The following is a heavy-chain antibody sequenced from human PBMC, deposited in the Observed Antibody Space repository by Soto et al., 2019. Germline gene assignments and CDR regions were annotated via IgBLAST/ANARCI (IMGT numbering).Heavy chain of an antibody. J-gene: IGHJ4*02. V-gene: IGHV4-59*01. CDR1: GGSISSYY. D-gene: IGHD4-17*01. CDR3: AREGYGGNSGSRNFDY. CDR2: IYYSGST. Sequence: SETLSLTCTVSGGSISSYYWSWIRQPPGKGLEWIGYIYYSGSTNYNPSLKSRVTISVETSKNQFSLKLSSVTAADTAVYYCAREGYGGNSGSRNFDYWGQGTLVTVSS.